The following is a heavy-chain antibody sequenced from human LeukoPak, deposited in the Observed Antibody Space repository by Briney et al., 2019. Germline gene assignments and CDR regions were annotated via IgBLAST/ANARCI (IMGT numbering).Heavy chain of an antibody. Sequence: AVSLRLSCAASGFDFSNYGMHWVRQAPGKGLEWVANINQDGSEIYYGDSVKGRFTISRDNAKNSLNLQIDSLRAEDTAVYYCARDLGSMIVVRTTNWYFDLWGRGTLVTVSS. CDR2: INQDGSEI. D-gene: IGHD3-22*01. CDR1: GFDFSNYG. J-gene: IGHJ2*01. V-gene: IGHV3-7*01. CDR3: ARDLGSMIVVRTTNWYFDL.